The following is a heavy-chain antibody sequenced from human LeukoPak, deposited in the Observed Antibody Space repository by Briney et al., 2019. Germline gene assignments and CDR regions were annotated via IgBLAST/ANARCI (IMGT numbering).Heavy chain of an antibody. CDR2: IKQDGSET. J-gene: IGHJ2*01. Sequence: GGSLRLSCAASGFTSSTYWMSWVRQAPGKGLEWVASIKQDGSETYYVDSVKGRLTLSRDNAKNSLYLQMNSLRADDTAVYYCARDRDSRWDFDLWGRGTLVTVSS. CDR3: ARDRDSRWDFDL. D-gene: IGHD3-22*01. V-gene: IGHV3-7*01. CDR1: GFTSSTYW.